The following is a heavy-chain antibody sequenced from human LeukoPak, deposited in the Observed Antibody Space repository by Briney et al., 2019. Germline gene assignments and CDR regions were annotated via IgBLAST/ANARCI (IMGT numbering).Heavy chain of an antibody. CDR1: GFTFTDYG. CDR2: ISAYNGDT. V-gene: IGHV1-18*01. CDR3: ARDAPVRYVGDQSIDY. D-gene: IGHD3-10*02. J-gene: IGHJ4*02. Sequence: APVKVSCKAYGFTFTDYGVTWVRQAPGQGLGWMGWISAYNGDTKYVKQLQGRVTMTTDTSTSTAYMELRSLRSDDTAVYYCARDAPVRYVGDQSIDYWGQGTLVTVSS.